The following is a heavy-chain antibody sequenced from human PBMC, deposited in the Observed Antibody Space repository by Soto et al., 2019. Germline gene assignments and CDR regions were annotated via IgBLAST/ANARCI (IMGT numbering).Heavy chain of an antibody. CDR3: AKERIWGNFGGMDV. V-gene: IGHV3-9*01. Sequence: EGQLVESGGGLVQPGRSLRLSCAASGFNFDEYFFDDYAMHWVRQASGEGLEWVSGITWNSGSIGYADSVKSRFTIYRDNNKSTLYLQMNSLRPEDTALYYCAKERIWGNFGGMDVWGQGTTVTVSS. CDR2: ITWNSGSI. J-gene: IGHJ6*02. D-gene: IGHD3-16*01. CDR1: GFNFDEYFFDDYA.